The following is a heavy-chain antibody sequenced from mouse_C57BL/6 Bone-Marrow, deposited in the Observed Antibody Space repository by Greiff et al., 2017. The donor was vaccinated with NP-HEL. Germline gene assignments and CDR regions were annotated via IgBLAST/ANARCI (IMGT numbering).Heavy chain of an antibody. V-gene: IGHV5-4*01. CDR2: ISDGGSYT. Sequence: DVQLVESGGGLVKPGGSLKLSCAASGFTFSSYAMSWVRQTPEKRLEWVATISDGGSYTYYPDNVKGRFTISRDNAKNNLYLQMSHLKSEDTAMYYCARGIYYDYDKYFDVWGTGTTVTVSS. CDR3: ARGIYYDYDKYFDV. CDR1: GFTFSSYA. J-gene: IGHJ1*03. D-gene: IGHD2-4*01.